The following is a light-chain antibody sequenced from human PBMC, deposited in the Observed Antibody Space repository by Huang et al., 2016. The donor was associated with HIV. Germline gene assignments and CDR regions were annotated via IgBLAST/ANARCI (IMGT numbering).Light chain of an antibody. CDR3: LQSRSLPVT. CDR2: YAS. Sequence: EIVLTQSPDFQSVAPKEKVTITCRASQSIGTSLHWYQQKPDQSPNLLIRYASESISGVPSRFSGGGSGTVFTLTINSLEAEDAAAYFCLQSRSLPVTFGGGTKVEIK. V-gene: IGKV6D-21*02. J-gene: IGKJ4*01. CDR1: QSIGTS.